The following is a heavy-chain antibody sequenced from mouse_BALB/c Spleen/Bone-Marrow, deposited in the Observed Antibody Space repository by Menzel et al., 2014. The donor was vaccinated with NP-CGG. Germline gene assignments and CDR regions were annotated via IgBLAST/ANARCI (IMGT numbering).Heavy chain of an antibody. V-gene: IGHV14-3*02. J-gene: IGHJ2*01. CDR2: IDPANGNT. CDR1: GYNIKDNY. D-gene: IGHD1-1*01. Sequence: EVQLQESGAELVKPGASVKLSCTASGYNIKDNYMHWVKQRPEQGLEWIGRIDPANGNTIYDPKFQGKATITADTSSNTAYMQLSGDSSDYYCGYCSYSYDCGYYFDYWGQGTTLTVSS. CDR3: YSYDCGYYFDY.